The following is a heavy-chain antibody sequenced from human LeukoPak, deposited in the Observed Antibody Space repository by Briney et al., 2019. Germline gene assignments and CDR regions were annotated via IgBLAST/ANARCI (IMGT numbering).Heavy chain of an antibody. Sequence: KPGGSLRLSCAASGFTFSSYSMNWVRQAPGKGLEWVLSISSSSSYIYYADSVKGRFTIYRDNAKNSLYLQMNSLRAEDTAVYYCARDGIAMGLDYWGLGTLVTVSS. CDR1: GFTFSSYS. CDR2: ISSSSSYI. J-gene: IGHJ4*02. CDR3: ARDGIAMGLDY. V-gene: IGHV3-21*01. D-gene: IGHD5-18*01.